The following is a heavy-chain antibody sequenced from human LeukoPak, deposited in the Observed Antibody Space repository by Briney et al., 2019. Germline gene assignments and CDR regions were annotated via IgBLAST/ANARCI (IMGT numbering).Heavy chain of an antibody. CDR1: GGTISSSC. CDR3: ARAIYSRAMYAFDI. Sequence: PAETLTLTCSVSGGTISSSCRSWIRQAPGKGPEWVGYIFYTGSNDYSPSLKSRVTISVDTSKNQFSLRVNSVTAADTAVYYCARAIYSRAMYAFDIWGEGAAVTVSA. CDR2: IFYTGSN. J-gene: IGHJ3*02. D-gene: IGHD5-18*01. V-gene: IGHV4-59*01.